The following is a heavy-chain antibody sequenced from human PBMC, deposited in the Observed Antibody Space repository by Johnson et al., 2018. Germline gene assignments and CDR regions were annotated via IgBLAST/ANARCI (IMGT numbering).Heavy chain of an antibody. CDR2: IGTAGDT. D-gene: IGHD6-19*01. J-gene: IGHJ6*02. CDR3: AREMGRAVAGTWSYYGMDV. Sequence: VRLLETGGGLVQPGGSLRLCCAASGFTFSSYAMSWVRQAPGKGLSWVSAIGTAGDTYYPGSVKGRFTISRENAKNSLYLQMNSLSAEDPAVYYCAREMGRAVAGTWSYYGMDVWGQGTTVTVSS. CDR1: GFTFSSYA. V-gene: IGHV3-13*01.